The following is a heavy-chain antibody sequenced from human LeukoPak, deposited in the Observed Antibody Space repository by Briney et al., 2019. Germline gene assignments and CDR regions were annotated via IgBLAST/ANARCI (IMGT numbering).Heavy chain of an antibody. J-gene: IGHJ4*02. CDR1: GYRFTGYY. Sequence: ASVKVSCKASGYRFTGYYIHWVRQAPGQGLEWMGWINHHSGGTKFAQKFQGRVTMTRDTSISTAYMEVSRLRSDDAAVYYCAREYYDILTGSLDYWGQGTLVTVSS. CDR3: AREYYDILTGSLDY. D-gene: IGHD3-9*01. V-gene: IGHV1-2*02. CDR2: INHHSGGT.